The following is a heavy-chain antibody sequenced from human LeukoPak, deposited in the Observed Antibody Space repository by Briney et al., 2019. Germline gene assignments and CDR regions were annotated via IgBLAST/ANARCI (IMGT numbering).Heavy chain of an antibody. J-gene: IGHJ4*02. D-gene: IGHD3-10*01. CDR3: ARANGSGSIGY. V-gene: IGHV4-59*01. CDR1: GGSISSYY. CDR2: IYYSGST. Sequence: PSETLSLTCTVSGGSISSYYWSWIRQPPGKGLEWIGYIYYSGSTNYNPSLKSRVTISVDTSKNQFSLKLSSVTAADTAVYYCARANGSGSIGYWGQGTLVTVSS.